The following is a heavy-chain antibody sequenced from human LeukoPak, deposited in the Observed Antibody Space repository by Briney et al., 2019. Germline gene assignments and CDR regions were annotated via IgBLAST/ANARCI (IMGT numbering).Heavy chain of an antibody. J-gene: IGHJ6*03. D-gene: IGHD6-13*01. Sequence: ATVKVSCKASGYTFTGYYMHWVRQAPGQGLEWMGWINPNSGGTNYAQKFQGRVTMTRDTSISTAYMELSRLRSDDTAVYYCAREEIAAAGTGCYYMDVWGKGTTVTVSS. CDR3: AREEIAAAGTGCYYMDV. CDR2: INPNSGGT. CDR1: GYTFTGYY. V-gene: IGHV1-2*02.